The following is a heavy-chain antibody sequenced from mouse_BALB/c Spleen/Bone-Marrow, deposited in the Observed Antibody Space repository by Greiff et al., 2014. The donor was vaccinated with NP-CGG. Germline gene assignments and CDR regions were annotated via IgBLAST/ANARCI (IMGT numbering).Heavy chain of an antibody. CDR2: INPYNGGT. CDR3: ARSGFYDGNYLYAMDY. Sequence: DVQLQESGPELVKPGASVKISCKASGYSFTGYTMHWVKQSHGKNLEWIGLINPYNGGTSYNPRFKGKATLTVDKSSNTAYMEFLSLTSEDCAVYYCARSGFYDGNYLYAMDYWGQGASVTVSS. D-gene: IGHD2-1*01. CDR1: GYSFTGYT. V-gene: IGHV1-18*01. J-gene: IGHJ4*01.